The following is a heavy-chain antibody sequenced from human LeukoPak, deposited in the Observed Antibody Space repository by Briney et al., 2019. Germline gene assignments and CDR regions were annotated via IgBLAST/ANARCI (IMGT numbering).Heavy chain of an antibody. CDR2: VSASGRT. D-gene: IGHD3-22*01. Sequence: SETLSLTCTVSGGSITGDPHYWTWIRQSAGEGLEWLGHVSASGRTTYNPSLKSRVAISVDTSKKKFFLRLDSVTAADTAVYYCARANYYDSAGCYHDYWGQGTLVTVSS. CDR1: GGSITGDPHY. CDR3: ARANYYDSAGCYHDY. J-gene: IGHJ4*02. V-gene: IGHV4-61*09.